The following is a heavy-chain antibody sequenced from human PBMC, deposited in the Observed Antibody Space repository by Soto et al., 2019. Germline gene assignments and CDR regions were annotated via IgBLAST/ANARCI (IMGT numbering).Heavy chain of an antibody. D-gene: IGHD3-10*01. CDR3: ARGSTDSYPGSRIFDF. J-gene: IGHJ4*02. CDR2: ITDTGRDA. V-gene: IGHV3-23*01. CDR1: GLTFGSRA. Sequence: EVQLLESGGDLKQPGGSLRLSCVASGLTFGSRAMTWVRQAPGEGLQWVSTITDTGRDAKYADSVRGRFVISRDNSKKTLYLQMTSLTAEDSAMYYCARGSTDSYPGSRIFDFWGRGTLVTVSS.